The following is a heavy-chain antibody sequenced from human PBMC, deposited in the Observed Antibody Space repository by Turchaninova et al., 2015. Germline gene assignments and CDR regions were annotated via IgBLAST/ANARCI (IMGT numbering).Heavy chain of an antibody. CDR3: ARLRGSSWYFDF. D-gene: IGHD6-13*01. CDR1: GGSISSYY. J-gene: IGHJ4*02. Sequence: QVQLQESGPGLVKPSETLSLTCTVSGGSISSYYWSWNRQPPGQGLEWIGYISYSGSTNYNPSLKSRVTISVDTSKNQFSLKLSSVTATDTAVYYCARLRGSSWYFDFWGQGTLVTVSS. V-gene: IGHV4-59*08. CDR2: ISYSGST.